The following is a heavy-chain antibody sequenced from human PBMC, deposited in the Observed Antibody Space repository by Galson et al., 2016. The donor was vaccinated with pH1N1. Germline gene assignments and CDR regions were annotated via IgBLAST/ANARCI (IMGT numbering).Heavy chain of an antibody. V-gene: IGHV3-7*01. Sequence: VGSVKGRFTITRDNAKDSLYLQMHSLRAEDTAVYYCARDALDYYDSSGYYFDYWGQGTLVTVSS. CDR3: ARDALDYYDSSGYYFDY. J-gene: IGHJ4*02. D-gene: IGHD3-22*01.